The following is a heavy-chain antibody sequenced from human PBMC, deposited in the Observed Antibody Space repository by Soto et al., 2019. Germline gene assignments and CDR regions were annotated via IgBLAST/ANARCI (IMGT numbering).Heavy chain of an antibody. D-gene: IGHD6-13*01. CDR3: ASRIAAADHWVDY. J-gene: IGHJ4*02. V-gene: IGHV1-69*02. Sequence: QVQLVQSGAGVKKPGSSVKVSCKASGGTFSSYTISWVRQAPGQGLEWMGRIIPILGIANYAQKFQGRVTITADKSTRTAYMELSSLRSEDTAVYYCASRIAAADHWVDYWGQGTLVSVSS. CDR1: GGTFSSYT. CDR2: IIPILGIA.